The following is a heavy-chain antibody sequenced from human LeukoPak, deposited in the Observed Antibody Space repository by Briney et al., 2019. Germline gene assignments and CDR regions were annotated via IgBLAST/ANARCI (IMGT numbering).Heavy chain of an antibody. Sequence: GGSLRLSCAASSFTFSSYWMTWVRQAPGKGLEWVANIKEDGSKTFYVDSVKGRFTISRDNANNSLYLQMNSLRAEDTAVYYCARSLRNAFDIWGQGTMVTVSS. V-gene: IGHV3-7*01. CDR1: SFTFSSYW. D-gene: IGHD3-3*01. J-gene: IGHJ3*02. CDR2: IKEDGSKT. CDR3: ARSLRNAFDI.